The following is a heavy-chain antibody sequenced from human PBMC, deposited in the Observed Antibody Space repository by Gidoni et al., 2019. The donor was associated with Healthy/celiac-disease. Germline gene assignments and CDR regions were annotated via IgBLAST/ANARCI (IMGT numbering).Heavy chain of an antibody. CDR1: GYSISSGYY. V-gene: IGHV4-38-2*02. J-gene: IGHJ4*02. D-gene: IGHD6-13*01. CDR3: ARVGRQQLAKTQGGEIDY. CDR2: IYHSGST. Sequence: QVQLQESGPGLVKPSETLSLTCTVSGYSISSGYYWGWIRQPPGKGLEWIGSIYHSGSTYYNPSLKSRVTISVDTSKNQFSLKLSSVTAADTAVYYCARVGRQQLAKTQGGEIDYWGQGTLVTVSS.